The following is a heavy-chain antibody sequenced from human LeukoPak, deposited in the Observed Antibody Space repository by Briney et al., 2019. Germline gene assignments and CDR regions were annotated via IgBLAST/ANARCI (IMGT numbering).Heavy chain of an antibody. CDR1: GGSISSGDYY. V-gene: IGHV4-30-4*01. Sequence: SETLSLTCTVSGGSISSGDYYWSWIRQPPGKGLEWIGYIYYSGSTYYNPSLKSRVTISVDTSKNQFSLKLSSVTAADTAVYYCATLPAATSTPDYWGQGTLVTVSS. D-gene: IGHD2-2*01. CDR2: IYYSGST. CDR3: ATLPAATSTPDY. J-gene: IGHJ4*02.